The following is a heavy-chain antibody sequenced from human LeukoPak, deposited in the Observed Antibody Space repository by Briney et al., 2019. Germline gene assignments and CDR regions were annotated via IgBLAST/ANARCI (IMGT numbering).Heavy chain of an antibody. J-gene: IGHJ4*02. CDR2: IIPIFGTA. Sequence: ASVKVSCKASGGTFSSYAISWVRQAPGQGLEWMGGIIPIFGTANYAQKFQGRVTITTDESTSTAYMELSSLRSEDTGVYYCARGIGSHSSGSPYYFDYWGQGTLVTVSS. CDR1: GGTFSSYA. D-gene: IGHD3-22*01. CDR3: ARGIGSHSSGSPYYFDY. V-gene: IGHV1-69*05.